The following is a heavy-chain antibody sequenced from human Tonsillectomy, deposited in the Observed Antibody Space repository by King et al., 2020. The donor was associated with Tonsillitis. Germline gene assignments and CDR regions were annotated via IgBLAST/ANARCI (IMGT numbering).Heavy chain of an antibody. D-gene: IGHD4-23*01. CDR3: AKGAMGRWFFDF. CDR2: ISYDGSNK. Sequence: VQLVESGGGVVQPGRSLRLSCAVSGFTFSNYGMHWVRQAPGKGLEWVTVISYDGSNKYYADSVKGRFTISRDNSKNTLYMQMNSLRAEDTAVYYCAKGAMGRWFFDFWGQGTLVTVSS. J-gene: IGHJ4*02. CDR1: GFTFSNYG. V-gene: IGHV3-30*18.